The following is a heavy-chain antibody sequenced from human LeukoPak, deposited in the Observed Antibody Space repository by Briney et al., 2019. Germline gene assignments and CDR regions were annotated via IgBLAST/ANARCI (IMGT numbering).Heavy chain of an antibody. CDR2: VSNDGSIT. CDR3: ARADDYFDY. Sequence: GGSLRLSCAASGFTFSSYAMSWVRQAPGKGLVWVSRVSNDGSITSYADSVKGRFTISRDNAKNTLYLQMNSLRVDDTAVYYCARADDYFDYWGQGTLLTVSS. V-gene: IGHV3-74*01. CDR1: GFTFSSYA. J-gene: IGHJ4*02.